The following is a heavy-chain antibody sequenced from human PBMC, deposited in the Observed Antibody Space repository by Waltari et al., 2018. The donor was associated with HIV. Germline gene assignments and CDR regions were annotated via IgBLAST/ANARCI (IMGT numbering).Heavy chain of an antibody. Sequence: QITLKEPGPTLVKPTQTLTLTCTFSGFSLSTRGVGVGWIRQPPGKALEWLALLYWNDEERYSPSLKSRLTITKHTSKNQVLLTMTDMDPVDTATYYCAHRLGSRTWYGNFDYWGQGILVSVSS. V-gene: IGHV2-5*01. CDR1: GFSLSTRGVG. CDR2: LYWNDEE. J-gene: IGHJ4*02. CDR3: AHRLGSRTWYGNFDY. D-gene: IGHD6-13*01.